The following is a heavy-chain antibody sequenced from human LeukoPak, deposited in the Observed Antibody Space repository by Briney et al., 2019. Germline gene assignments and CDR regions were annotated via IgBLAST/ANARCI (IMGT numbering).Heavy chain of an antibody. Sequence: GGSLRLSCAASGFTFSSYDMHWVRQAPGKGLEWVSAIGTAGDTYYPGSVKGRFTISRENAKNSLYLQMNSLRTGDTAVYYCARGYDSSGLDYWGQGTLVTVSS. CDR3: ARGYDSSGLDY. J-gene: IGHJ4*02. CDR1: GFTFSSYD. D-gene: IGHD3-22*01. CDR2: IGTAGDT. V-gene: IGHV3-13*01.